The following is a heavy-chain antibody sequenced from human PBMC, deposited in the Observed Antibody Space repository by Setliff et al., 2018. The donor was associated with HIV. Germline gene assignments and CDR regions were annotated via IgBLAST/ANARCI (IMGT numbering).Heavy chain of an antibody. V-gene: IGHV3-9*01. D-gene: IGHD7-27*01. CDR3: ATNFSTFDY. CDR2: ISWNSGSI. Sequence: LRLSCAASGFTFDDYAMHWVRQAPGKGLEWVSGISWNSGSIGYADSVKGRFTISRDNAKNSVFLQMNSLKVDDTATYYCATNFSTFDYWGQGALVTVSS. J-gene: IGHJ4*02. CDR1: GFTFDDYA.